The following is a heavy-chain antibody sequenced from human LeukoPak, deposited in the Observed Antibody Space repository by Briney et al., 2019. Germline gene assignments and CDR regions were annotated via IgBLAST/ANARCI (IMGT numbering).Heavy chain of an antibody. V-gene: IGHV3-43D*03. CDR1: GFTFDDYA. D-gene: IGHD3-10*01. CDR3: AKDKFDGSGSYYFDH. CDR2: ISWDGGRT. Sequence: GGSLRLSCAASGFTFDDYALHWVRQFPGKGLEWVSLISWDGGRTYYADSVKGRFTISRDNSKNSQYLQMNSLRTEDTALYYCAKDKFDGSGSYYFDHWGQGTLVTVSS. J-gene: IGHJ4*02.